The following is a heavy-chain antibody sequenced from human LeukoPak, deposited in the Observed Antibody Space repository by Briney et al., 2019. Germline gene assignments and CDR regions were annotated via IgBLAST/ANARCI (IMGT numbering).Heavy chain of an antibody. D-gene: IGHD2-8*01. CDR3: AKVILTHPSHRGVFDY. CDR2: ISGSGGST. Sequence: GGSLRLSCAASGFTFSSYAMSWVRQAPGKGLEWVSAISGSGGSTYYADSVKGRFTISRDNSKNTLYLQMNSLRAEDTAVYYCAKVILTHPSHRGVFDYWGQGTLVTVSS. J-gene: IGHJ4*02. V-gene: IGHV3-23*01. CDR1: GFTFSSYA.